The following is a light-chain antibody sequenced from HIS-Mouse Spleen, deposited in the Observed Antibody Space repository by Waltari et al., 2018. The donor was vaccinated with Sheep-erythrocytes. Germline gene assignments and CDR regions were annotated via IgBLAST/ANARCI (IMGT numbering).Light chain of an antibody. J-gene: IGKJ4*01. Sequence: DIQMTQSPSSLSASVGDRVTITCRASQRISSYLNWDQQKPGKAPKLLIYAASSLQSGVPSRFSGSGSGTDFTLTISSLQPEDFATYYCQQSYSTPPTFGGGTKVEIK. CDR1: QRISSY. CDR2: AAS. CDR3: QQSYSTPPT. V-gene: IGKV1-39*01.